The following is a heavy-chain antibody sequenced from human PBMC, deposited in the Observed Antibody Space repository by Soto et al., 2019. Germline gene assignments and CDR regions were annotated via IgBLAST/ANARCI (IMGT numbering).Heavy chain of an antibody. J-gene: IGHJ4*02. D-gene: IGHD6-19*01. Sequence: EVQLVESGGGLVKPGGSLRLSCAASGFTFSSYSMNWVRQAPGKGLEWVSSISSSSSYIYYADSVKGRFTISRDNAKNSLYLQMNSLRAEDTAVYYCARDRQWLAYFDYWGQGTLVNVSS. CDR2: ISSSSSYI. CDR1: GFTFSSYS. V-gene: IGHV3-21*01. CDR3: ARDRQWLAYFDY.